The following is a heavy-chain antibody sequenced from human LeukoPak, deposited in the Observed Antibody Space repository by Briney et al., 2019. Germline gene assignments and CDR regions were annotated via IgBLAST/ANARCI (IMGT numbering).Heavy chain of an antibody. D-gene: IGHD6-13*01. J-gene: IGHJ4*02. CDR2: ISSSSTYI. CDR1: GFTFSDYN. CDR3: ARVSTAVSLAIDY. Sequence: GGSLRLSCAASGFTFSDYNMNWVRQAPGKGLEWVSVISSSSTYIYYADSVKGRFTISRDNAKNSLYLQMNSLRAEDTAVYYCARVSTAVSLAIDYWGQGILVTVST. V-gene: IGHV3-21*06.